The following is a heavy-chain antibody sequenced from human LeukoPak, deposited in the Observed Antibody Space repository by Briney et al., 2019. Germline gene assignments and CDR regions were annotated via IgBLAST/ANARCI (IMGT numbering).Heavy chain of an antibody. V-gene: IGHV4-61*02. J-gene: IGHJ4*02. CDR2: IYTSGST. CDR3: ARASGSYDYPFDY. Sequence: SQTLSLTCTVSGGSISSGGYYWSWIRQPAGKGLEWIGRIYTSGSTNYNPSLKSRVTMSVDTSKNQFSLKLSSVTAADTAVYYCARASGSYDYPFDYWGQGTLVTVSS. CDR1: GGSISSGGYY. D-gene: IGHD1-26*01.